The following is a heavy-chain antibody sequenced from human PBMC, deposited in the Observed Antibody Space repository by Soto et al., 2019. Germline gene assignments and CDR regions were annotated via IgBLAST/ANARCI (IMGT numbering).Heavy chain of an antibody. D-gene: IGHD3-16*01. Sequence: QVQLMQSGAEVRRPGTSMRISCTTSGYNFNTYGIIWVRQAPGQGLEWMGWISGYNGYTKYAQNFEDRVTLRTDPSTSTAFLELRNLRSGDTALYFCARDRDYSHTDADIDYWGQGTLVTVSS. CDR1: GYNFNTYG. CDR2: ISGYNGYT. V-gene: IGHV1-18*01. J-gene: IGHJ4*02. CDR3: ARDRDYSHTDADIDY.